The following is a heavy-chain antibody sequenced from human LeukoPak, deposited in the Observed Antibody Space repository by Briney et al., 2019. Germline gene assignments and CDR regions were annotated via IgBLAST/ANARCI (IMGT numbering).Heavy chain of an antibody. J-gene: IGHJ2*01. D-gene: IGHD6-13*01. CDR3: AKVGGRSAAIGWYFDL. Sequence: GGTLRLSCAASGFTFSSYGMHWVRQAPGKGLEWVAFIRYDGSNKYYADSVKGRFTISRDNSKNTLYLQMNSLRAEDTAVYYCAKVGGRSAAIGWYFDLWGRGTLVTVSS. CDR2: IRYDGSNK. V-gene: IGHV3-30*02. CDR1: GFTFSSYG.